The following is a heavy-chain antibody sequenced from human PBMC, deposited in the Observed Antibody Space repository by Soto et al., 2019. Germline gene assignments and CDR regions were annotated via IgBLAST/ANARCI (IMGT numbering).Heavy chain of an antibody. CDR2: ISSSSSYI. CDR3: ARVGGYSYSMDV. CDR1: GFTFSSYS. D-gene: IGHD2-15*01. V-gene: IGHV3-21*01. Sequence: EVQLVESGGGLVKPGGSLRLSCAASGFTFSSYSMNWVRQAPGKGLEWVSSISSSSSYIYYADSVKGRFTISRDNAKNSLYLQMNSLRAEDTAVYYCARVGGYSYSMDVWGKGTTVTVSS. J-gene: IGHJ6*03.